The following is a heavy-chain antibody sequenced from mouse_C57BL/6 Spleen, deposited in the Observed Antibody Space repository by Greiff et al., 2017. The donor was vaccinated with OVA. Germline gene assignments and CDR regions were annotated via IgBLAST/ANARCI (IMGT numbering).Heavy chain of an antibody. CDR1: GYTFTSYW. V-gene: IGHV1-53*01. D-gene: IGHD1-1*01. Sequence: VQLQQPGTELVKPGASVKLSCKASGYTFTSYWMHWVKQRPGQGLEWIGNINPSNGGTNYNEKFKSKATLTVDKSSSPAYMQLSSLTSEDSAVYYCARSSSYGAWFAYWGQGTLVTVSA. CDR2: INPSNGGT. CDR3: ARSSSYGAWFAY. J-gene: IGHJ3*01.